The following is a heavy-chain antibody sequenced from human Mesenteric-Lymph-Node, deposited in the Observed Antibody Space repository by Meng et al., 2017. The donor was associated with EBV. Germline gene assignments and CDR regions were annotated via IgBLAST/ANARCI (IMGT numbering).Heavy chain of an antibody. CDR2: ISAYSGKT. CDR1: GYIFTEYG. J-gene: IGHJ4*02. V-gene: IGHV1-18*01. Sequence: QIQLVQCGAEVKKPGASVKVSCKASGYIFTEYGFSWVRQAPGHGFEWMGWISAYSGKTHYTQNFQGRVTMTTDTSTNTGYMELRSLTSDDTAVYYCARQNGDYDYWGQGTLVTVSS. D-gene: IGHD4-17*01. CDR3: ARQNGDYDY.